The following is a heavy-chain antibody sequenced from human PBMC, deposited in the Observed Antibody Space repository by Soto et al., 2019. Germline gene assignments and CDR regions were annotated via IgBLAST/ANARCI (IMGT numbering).Heavy chain of an antibody. Sequence: EVQLLESGGGLVQPGGSLRLSCAASGFTFSSYAISWGRQAPGHGLEWVSAISGSGGSTYYAGSVKGRFTISRDNSKNTLYLQMNSLRAEDTSVYYCAPRGDYGSGWGQGPLVTVSS. V-gene: IGHV3-23*01. D-gene: IGHD4-17*01. CDR3: APRGDYGSG. J-gene: IGHJ4*02. CDR2: ISGSGGST. CDR1: GFTFSSYA.